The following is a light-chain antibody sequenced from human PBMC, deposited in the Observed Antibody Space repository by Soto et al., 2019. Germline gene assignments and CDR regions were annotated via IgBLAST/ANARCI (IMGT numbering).Light chain of an antibody. CDR1: QGISSW. Sequence: TQMTQSPSSVSASIGDRVTIACRASQGISSWLAWYQQKPRKAPKLLISSISNLQSGVPSRFIGSGSGTEFTLTIRSVQPEDFATYYCQQANTFPYTFGQGTKL. CDR2: SIS. J-gene: IGKJ2*01. CDR3: QQANTFPYT. V-gene: IGKV1-12*01.